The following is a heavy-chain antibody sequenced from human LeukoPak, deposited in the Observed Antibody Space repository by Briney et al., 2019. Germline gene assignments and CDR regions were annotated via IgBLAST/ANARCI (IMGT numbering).Heavy chain of an antibody. CDR2: IIPILGIA. D-gene: IGHD6-13*01. V-gene: IGHV1-69*04. Sequence: SVKVSCKASGGTFSSYAISWVRQAPGQGLEWMGRIIPILGIANYAQKFQGRVTITADKSTSTAYMELSSLRSEDTAVYHCARDKGSSSLFDPWGQGTLVTVSS. CDR3: ARDKGSSSLFDP. J-gene: IGHJ5*02. CDR1: GGTFSSYA.